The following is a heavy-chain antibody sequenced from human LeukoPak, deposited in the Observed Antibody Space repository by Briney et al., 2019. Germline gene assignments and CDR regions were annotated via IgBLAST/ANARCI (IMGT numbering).Heavy chain of an antibody. CDR1: GGSISSGGYS. CDR3: ARGGTVAGTFY. J-gene: IGHJ4*02. Sequence: SSQTLSLTCAVSGGSISSGGYSWSWIRQPPGKGLEWIGYIYHSGSTYYNPSLKSRVTISVDTSKNQFSLKLSSVTAADTAVYYCARGGTVAGTFYWGQGTLVTVSS. CDR2: IYHSGST. V-gene: IGHV4-30-2*01. D-gene: IGHD6-19*01.